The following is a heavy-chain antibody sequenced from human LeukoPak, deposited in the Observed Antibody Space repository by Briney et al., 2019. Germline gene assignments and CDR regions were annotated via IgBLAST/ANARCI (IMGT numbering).Heavy chain of an antibody. CDR3: ARGLSASYDFNWFDS. D-gene: IGHD2/OR15-2a*01. V-gene: IGHV4-4*07. J-gene: IGHJ5*01. CDR1: GGSFSGHY. CDR2: INTSGTT. Sequence: SETLSLTCTVSGGSFSGHYWSWIRQPAGKGPEWMGLINTSGTTRYDPSLKSRVTMSVDTSKNQFSLKLTSVTAADTAVYYRARGLSASYDFNWFDSWGQGTLVTVSS.